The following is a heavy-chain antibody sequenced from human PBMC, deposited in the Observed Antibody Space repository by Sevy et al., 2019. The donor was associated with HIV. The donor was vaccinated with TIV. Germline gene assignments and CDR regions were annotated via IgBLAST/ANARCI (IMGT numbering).Heavy chain of an antibody. Sequence: SETLSLTCTVSGGSISSGGYYWSWIRQHPGKGLEWIGYIYYSGSTYYNPSLKSRVTISVDTSKNQFSLKLSSVTAAATAVYYCARADTIVVVVTPDAFDIWGQGTMVTVSS. V-gene: IGHV4-31*03. CDR1: GGSISSGGYY. CDR3: ARADTIVVVVTPDAFDI. J-gene: IGHJ3*02. CDR2: IYYSGST. D-gene: IGHD3-3*01.